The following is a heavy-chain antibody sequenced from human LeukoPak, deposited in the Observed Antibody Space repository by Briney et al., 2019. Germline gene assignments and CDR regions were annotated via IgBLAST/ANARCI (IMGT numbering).Heavy chain of an antibody. J-gene: IGHJ4*02. D-gene: IGHD2-15*01. Sequence: SETLSLTCTVSGGSISSYYWRWIRQPTGKGLEWIGYIYYSGSTNYNPSLKSRVTISVDTSKNQFSLKLSSVTAADTAVYYCAVVVAATGFDYWGQGTLVTVSS. CDR1: GGSISSYY. CDR2: IYYSGST. CDR3: AVVVAATGFDY. V-gene: IGHV4-59*01.